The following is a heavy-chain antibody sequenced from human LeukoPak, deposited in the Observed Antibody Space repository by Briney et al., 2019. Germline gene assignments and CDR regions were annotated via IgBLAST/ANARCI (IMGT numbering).Heavy chain of an antibody. CDR1: GYTFTNYG. D-gene: IGHD2-2*03. Sequence: GASVKVSCKASGYTFTNYGIAWMRQAPGQGLEWMGWISAYNGNTNYAQKLQGRVTMTTDTSTSTAYMELRSLRSDDTAVYYCARDGYCSSTSCYHNWFDPWGQGTLVTVSS. CDR2: ISAYNGNT. CDR3: ARDGYCSSTSCYHNWFDP. V-gene: IGHV1-18*01. J-gene: IGHJ5*02.